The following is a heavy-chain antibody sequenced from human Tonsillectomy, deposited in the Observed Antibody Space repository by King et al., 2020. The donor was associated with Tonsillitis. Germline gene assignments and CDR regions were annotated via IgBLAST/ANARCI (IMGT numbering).Heavy chain of an antibody. J-gene: IGHJ2*01. CDR1: GFTFSSYW. Sequence: VQLVASGGGLVQPGGSLSLSCAGAGFTFSSYWMSWVRQAPGTGLEWVANIKEDGSEKYYVDSVKGRFTSSRDNAKNSLYLQMNSLRAEDTAGYDCVRDAGLGGRGTLVTVSS. CDR2: IKEDGSEK. CDR3: VRDAGL. V-gene: IGHV3-7*03.